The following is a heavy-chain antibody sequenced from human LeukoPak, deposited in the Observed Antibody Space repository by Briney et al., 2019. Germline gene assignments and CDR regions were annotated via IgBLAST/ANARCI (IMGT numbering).Heavy chain of an antibody. CDR2: ISASGRNT. V-gene: IGHV3-23*01. CDR3: VRRGSNYPYYMDV. Sequence: PGGXLRLSCAASGFTFSSYAMSWVRQAPGKGLEWVSVISASGRNTYYAESAKAQFTISRDNSKNTLYLQMSSLRAEDTAVYYCVRRGSNYPYYMDVWGKGTTVTVSS. J-gene: IGHJ6*03. CDR1: GFTFSSYA.